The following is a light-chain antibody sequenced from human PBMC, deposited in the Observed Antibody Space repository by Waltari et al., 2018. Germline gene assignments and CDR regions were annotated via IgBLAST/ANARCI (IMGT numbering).Light chain of an antibody. Sequence: EIVLTQSPGTLSLSPGERATLSCRASQSVSSSYLAWYQQKPGQAPRLLIHGASSRATGIPDSFSGSGSGTDFTLTISRLEPEDFAVYYCQQYGRSPWTFGQGTKVEIK. CDR1: QSVSSSY. CDR2: GAS. J-gene: IGKJ1*01. V-gene: IGKV3-20*01. CDR3: QQYGRSPWT.